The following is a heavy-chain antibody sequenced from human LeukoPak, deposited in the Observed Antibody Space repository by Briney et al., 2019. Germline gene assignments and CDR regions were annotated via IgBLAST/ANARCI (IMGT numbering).Heavy chain of an antibody. Sequence: SETLSLTCTVSGGSMNNYYWSWIRQSAGKGLEWIGRVYGDGGASYNPSLKSRVTISLDTAKNQFSLRLSSVTAADTAVYYCARDWMEWEFPDAYDIWGQGTMVTVSS. CDR1: GGSMNNYY. J-gene: IGHJ3*02. D-gene: IGHD3-3*01. CDR2: VYGDGGA. V-gene: IGHV4-4*07. CDR3: ARDWMEWEFPDAYDI.